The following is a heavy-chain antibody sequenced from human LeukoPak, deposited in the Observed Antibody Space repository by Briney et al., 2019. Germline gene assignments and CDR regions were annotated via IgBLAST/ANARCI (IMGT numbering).Heavy chain of an antibody. CDR2: IYYSGST. J-gene: IGHJ5*02. CDR3: ARLYCSSTSCPNWFDP. CDR1: GGSISSSSHY. Sequence: PSETLSLTCTVSGGSISSSSHYWGWIRQPPGKGLEWIGSIYYSGSTYYNPSLKSRVTISVDTSKNQFSLKLSSVTAADTAVYYCARLYCSSTSCPNWFDPWGQGTLVTVSS. V-gene: IGHV4-39*01. D-gene: IGHD2-2*01.